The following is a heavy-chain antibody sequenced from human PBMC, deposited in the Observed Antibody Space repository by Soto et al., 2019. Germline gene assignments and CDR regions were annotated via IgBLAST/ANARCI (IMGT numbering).Heavy chain of an antibody. D-gene: IGHD3-10*01. CDR3: AKHYGSGSYYGYYYMDV. J-gene: IGHJ6*03. CDR2: ISGSGGST. V-gene: IGHV3-23*01. CDR1: GFTFSSYA. Sequence: PGGSLRLSCAASGFTFSSYAMSWVRQAPGKGLEWVSAISGSGGSTYYADSVKGRFTISRDNSKNTLYLQMNSLRAEDTAVYYCAKHYGSGSYYGYYYMDVWGKGTTVTVSS.